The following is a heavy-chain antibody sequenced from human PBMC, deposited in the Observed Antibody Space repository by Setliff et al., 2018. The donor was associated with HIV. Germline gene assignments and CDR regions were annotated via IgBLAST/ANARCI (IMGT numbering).Heavy chain of an antibody. CDR3: ATDLYCSGGSCYATYYFDY. CDR2: VDPEDGET. D-gene: IGHD2-15*01. Sequence: GASVKVSCKASGYTFTDYYMHWVQQAPGKGLEWMGRVDPEDGETIYAEKFQGRVTITADTSTDTAYMELSSLRSEDTAVYYCATDLYCSGGSCYATYYFDYWGQGTLVTVSS. V-gene: IGHV1-69-2*01. J-gene: IGHJ4*02. CDR1: GYTFTDYY.